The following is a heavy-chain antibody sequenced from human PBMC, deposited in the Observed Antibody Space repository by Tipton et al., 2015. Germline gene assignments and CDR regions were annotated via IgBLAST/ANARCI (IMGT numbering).Heavy chain of an antibody. CDR2: IYYSGST. V-gene: IGHV4-39*01. CDR3: ARAQFSTVRGNPFYYGMDV. D-gene: IGHD6-6*01. Sequence: TLSLTCTVSGGSISSSSYYWGWIRQPPGKGLEWIGSIYYSGSTYYNPSLKSRVTISVATSKNQFSLRLSSVTAADTAVYYCARAQFSTVRGNPFYYGMDVWGQGTTVTVSS. J-gene: IGHJ6*02. CDR1: GGSISSSSYY.